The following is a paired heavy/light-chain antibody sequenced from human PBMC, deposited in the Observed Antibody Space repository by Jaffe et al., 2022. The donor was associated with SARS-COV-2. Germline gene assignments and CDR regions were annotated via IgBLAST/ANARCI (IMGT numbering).Light chain of an antibody. CDR1: QDIRNF. Sequence: DFQMTQSPSSLSASVGDRVTITCQASQDIRNFLNWYQQKPGRAPKLLIFDASSLKTGVPSRFSGSGSGTDFTFTISSLQPEDIATYYCQQCYSLPYTFGQGTKLEI. CDR3: QQCYSLPYT. V-gene: IGKV1-33*01. CDR2: DAS. J-gene: IGKJ2*01.
Heavy chain of an antibody. V-gene: IGHV3-48*02. CDR1: GFTFSSYS. CDR3: ARDPRYCTTISCHAYNQHGTDV. Sequence: EVQLVESGGGLVQPGGSLRLSCAASGFTFSSYSMNWVRQAPGKGLEWLSYISTSSATIYYADSVKGRFTISRDNAKNSLYLQMNSLRDEDTAVYYCARDPRYCTTISCHAYNQHGTDVWGQGTTVTVSS. J-gene: IGHJ6*02. D-gene: IGHD2-8*01. CDR2: ISTSSATI.